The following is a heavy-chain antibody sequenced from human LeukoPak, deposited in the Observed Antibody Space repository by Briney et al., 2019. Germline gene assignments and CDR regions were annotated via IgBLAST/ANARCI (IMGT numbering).Heavy chain of an antibody. CDR3: AYYYDSSGYWDFDY. V-gene: IGHV3-23*01. J-gene: IGHJ4*02. CDR1: GFTFSSYA. CDR2: ISGSGGST. D-gene: IGHD3-22*01. Sequence: GGSLRLSCAASGFTFSSYAMSWVRHAPGEGLEWVSAISGSGGSTYYADSGKGRFTISRDNSKNTLYLQMNSLRAEDTAVYYVAYYYDSSGYWDFDYWGQGTLVTVSS.